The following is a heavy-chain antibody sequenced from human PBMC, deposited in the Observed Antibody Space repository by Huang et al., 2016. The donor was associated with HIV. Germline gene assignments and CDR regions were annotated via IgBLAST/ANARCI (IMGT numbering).Heavy chain of an antibody. D-gene: IGHD3-10*01. CDR1: GGSFSNFY. J-gene: IGHJ4*01. CDR3: ARTQILKAGVRFDF. Sequence: QVQLQQWGAGLLKPSETLSLTCAVYGGSFSNFYWSWLRQPPGKGLEGIGKINDDGGTNYNPSRKSRVTISVDTFKSQFSLRLKFVTAADTATYYCARTQILKAGVRFDFWGHGNLVTVSS. V-gene: IGHV4-34*01. CDR2: INDDGGT.